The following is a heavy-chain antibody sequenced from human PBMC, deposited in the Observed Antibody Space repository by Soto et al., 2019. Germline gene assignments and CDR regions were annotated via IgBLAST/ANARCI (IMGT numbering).Heavy chain of an antibody. CDR2: IYASDSDT. J-gene: IGHJ4*02. Sequence: GESLKISCTGFGYNFPIYWIGWVRQMPGKGLEWMGVIYASDSDTTYSPSFQGQVTISVYKSVSTAYLQWSSLKASDTAMYYCARQSGYFDNSGYCLPFDFWGPGTLVTVSS. V-gene: IGHV5-51*01. CDR3: ARQSGYFDNSGYCLPFDF. D-gene: IGHD3-22*01. CDR1: GYNFPIYW.